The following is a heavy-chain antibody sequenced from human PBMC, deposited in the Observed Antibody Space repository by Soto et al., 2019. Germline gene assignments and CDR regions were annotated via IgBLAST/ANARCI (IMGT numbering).Heavy chain of an antibody. D-gene: IGHD1-26*01. J-gene: IGHJ5*02. CDR1: GGTFSSYA. CDR3: ARDPDVVGATTFDP. Sequence: QVQLVQSGAEVKKPGSSVKVSCKASGGTFSSYAISWVRQAPGQGLEWMGGIIPIFGTANYAQKFQGRVTISADESTSTDYMELSSLRSEDTAVYYCARDPDVVGATTFDPWGQGTLDTVSS. V-gene: IGHV1-69*01. CDR2: IIPIFGTA.